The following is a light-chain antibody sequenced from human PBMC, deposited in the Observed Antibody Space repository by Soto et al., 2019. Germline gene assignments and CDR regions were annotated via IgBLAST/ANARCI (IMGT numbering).Light chain of an antibody. V-gene: IGKV3-20*01. CDR1: RTGSSY. J-gene: IGKJ5*01. CDR3: QQYGTSPIT. Sequence: ENVLTQSPGTLSLSPGERATLSCRASRTGSSYLTWYQQRPGQAPRLLIYGASKRATGIPDRFSGSGSGTDFTLTISRLEPEDFALCYCQQYGTSPITFGQGTRLEIK. CDR2: GAS.